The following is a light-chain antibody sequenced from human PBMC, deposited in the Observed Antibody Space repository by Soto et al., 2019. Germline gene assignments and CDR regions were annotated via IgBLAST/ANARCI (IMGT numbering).Light chain of an antibody. CDR2: GAS. CDR3: QHRANWPLT. Sequence: EIVLTQSPGTLSLSPGERATLSCRASQSVSSSYLAWYQQKPGQAPRLLIYGASSRATGIPDRFSGGGSGADFTLSISSLEPEDSAFYFCQHRANWPLTFGGGTKVDIK. V-gene: IGKV3D-20*02. CDR1: QSVSSSY. J-gene: IGKJ4*01.